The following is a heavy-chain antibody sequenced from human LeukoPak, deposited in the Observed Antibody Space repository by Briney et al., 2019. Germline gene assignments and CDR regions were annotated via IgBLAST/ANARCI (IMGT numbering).Heavy chain of an antibody. V-gene: IGHV4-30-2*01. Sequence: SETLSLTCAVSGGSISSGGYSWSWIRQPPGKGLEWIGYIYHSGSTYYNPSLKSRVTISVDRSKNQFSLKLSSVTAADTAVYYCARETYSGSYFLDYWGQGTLVTVSS. CDR2: IYHSGST. D-gene: IGHD1-26*01. J-gene: IGHJ4*02. CDR1: GGSISSGGYS. CDR3: ARETYSGSYFLDY.